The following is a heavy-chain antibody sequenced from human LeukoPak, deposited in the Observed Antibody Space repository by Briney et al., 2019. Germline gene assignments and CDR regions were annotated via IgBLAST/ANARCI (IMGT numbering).Heavy chain of an antibody. CDR1: GGSISSSSYY. Sequence: SETLSLTCTVSGGSISSSSYYWGWIRQPPGKGLEWIGEINHSGSTNYNPSLKSRVTISVDTSKNQFSLKLSSVTAADTAVYYCARGDPGYSLGYWGQGTLVTVSS. V-gene: IGHV4-39*07. J-gene: IGHJ4*02. CDR2: INHSGST. D-gene: IGHD2-15*01. CDR3: ARGDPGYSLGY.